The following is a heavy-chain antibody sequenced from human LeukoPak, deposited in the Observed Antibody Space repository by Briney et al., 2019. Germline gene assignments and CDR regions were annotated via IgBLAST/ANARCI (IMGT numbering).Heavy chain of an antibody. Sequence: SETLSLTCAVSGGPISSGGYSWSWIRQPPGKGLEWIGYIYHSGSTYYNPSLKSRVTISVDRSKNQFSLKLSSVTAADTAVYYCARGGHTARDAFDIWGQGTMVTVSS. CDR2: IYHSGST. V-gene: IGHV4-30-2*01. D-gene: IGHD5-18*01. CDR3: ARGGHTARDAFDI. J-gene: IGHJ3*02. CDR1: GGPISSGGYS.